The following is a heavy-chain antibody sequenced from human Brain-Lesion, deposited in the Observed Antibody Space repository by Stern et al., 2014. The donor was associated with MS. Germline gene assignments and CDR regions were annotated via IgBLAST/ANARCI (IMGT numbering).Heavy chain of an antibody. V-gene: IGHV3-7*01. CDR3: ARVCKTIYGIVTQRGSGMDV. D-gene: IGHD3-3*01. Sequence: EMQLVESGGGLVQPGGSLTISCTAAGFTFGNYWMTWVRQAPGKGLEWVANINEDGTENNYVDSVKGRFTIAIDNTRNSLYLQMNSLRVEDTALYYGARVCKTIYGIVTQRGSGMDVWGQGTTVIVSS. CDR1: GFTFGNYW. CDR2: INEDGTEN. J-gene: IGHJ6*02.